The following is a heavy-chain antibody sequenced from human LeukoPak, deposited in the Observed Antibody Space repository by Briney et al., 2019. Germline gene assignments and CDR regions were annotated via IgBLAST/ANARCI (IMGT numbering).Heavy chain of an antibody. V-gene: IGHV4-59*01. CDR3: ARVSSNGNGWYHFDH. J-gene: IGHJ4*02. CDR2: IYYSGST. Sequence: SETLSLTCTVSGGSISTYYWSWIRQPPGKGLEWIGYIYYSGSTNYNPSLKSRVTISVDTSKNQFSLKLSSVTAADTAVYYCARVSSNGNGWYHFDHWGQGTLVTVSS. D-gene: IGHD6-19*01. CDR1: GGSISTYY.